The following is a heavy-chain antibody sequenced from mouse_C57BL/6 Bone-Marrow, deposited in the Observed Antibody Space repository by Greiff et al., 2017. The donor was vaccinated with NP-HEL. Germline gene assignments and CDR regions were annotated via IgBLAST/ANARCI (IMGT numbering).Heavy chain of an antibody. CDR1: GFSFNTYA. CDR2: IRSKSNNYAT. CDR3: VRRSSFYGSSPYYYAMDY. J-gene: IGHJ4*01. D-gene: IGHD1-1*01. V-gene: IGHV10-1*01. Sequence: EVKLMESGGGLVQPKGSLKLSCAASGFSFNTYAMNWVRQAPGKGLEWVARIRSKSNNYATYYADSVKDRFTISRDDSESMLYLQMNNLKTEDTAMYYCVRRSSFYGSSPYYYAMDYWGQGTSVTVSS.